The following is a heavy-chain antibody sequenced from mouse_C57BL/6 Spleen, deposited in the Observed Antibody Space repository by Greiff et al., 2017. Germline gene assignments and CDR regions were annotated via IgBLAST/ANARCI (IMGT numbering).Heavy chain of an antibody. J-gene: IGHJ2*01. CDR1: GYAFSSYW. D-gene: IGHD2-1*01. CDR2: IYPGDGDT. CDR3: ARREYGTYGNFDY. Sequence: QVQLQQSGAELVKPGASVKISCKASGYAFSSYWMNWVKQRPGKGLEWIGQIYPGDGDTNYNGKFKGKATLTADKSSSTAYMQRSSLTSEDSAVYFCARREYGTYGNFDYWGQGTTLTVSS. V-gene: IGHV1-80*01.